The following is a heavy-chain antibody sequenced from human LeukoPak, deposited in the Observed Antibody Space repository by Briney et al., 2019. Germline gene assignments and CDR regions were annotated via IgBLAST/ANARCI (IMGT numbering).Heavy chain of an antibody. CDR3: AKGYSSSWFWVD. D-gene: IGHD6-13*01. V-gene: IGHV3-43*01. J-gene: IGHJ4*02. Sequence: GGSLRLSCAASGFTFDDYTMHWVRQLPGKGLEWVSLINWDGDTTYYADSVKGRFTVSRDNNKNSLYLQMHSLRSEDSALYYCAKGYSSSWFWVDWGQGTLVTVSS. CDR2: INWDGDTT. CDR1: GFTFDDYT.